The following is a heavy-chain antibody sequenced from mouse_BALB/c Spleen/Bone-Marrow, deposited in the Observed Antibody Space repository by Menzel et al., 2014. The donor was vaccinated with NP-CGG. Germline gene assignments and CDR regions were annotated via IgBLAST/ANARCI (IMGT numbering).Heavy chain of an antibody. J-gene: IGHJ2*01. V-gene: IGHV1S81*02. Sequence: QVQLKQSGAELVKPGASVKLSCKPSGYTFTSYYMYWVKQRPGQGLEWIGEINPSNGGTNFNEKFKSKATLTVDKSSSTAYMQLSSLTSEDSAVYYCTRSTMITYFDYWGQGTTLTVSS. CDR1: GYTFTSYY. D-gene: IGHD2-4*01. CDR3: TRSTMITYFDY. CDR2: INPSNGGT.